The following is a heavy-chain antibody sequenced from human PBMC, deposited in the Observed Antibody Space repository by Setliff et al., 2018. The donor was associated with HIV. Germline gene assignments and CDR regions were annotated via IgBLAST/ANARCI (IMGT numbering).Heavy chain of an antibody. CDR2: IIPKSGGT. J-gene: IGHJ4*02. V-gene: IGHV1-2*02. D-gene: IGHD2-21*02. CDR1: GYTFTDNY. Sequence: ASVKVSCKASGYTFTDNYIHWVRQAPGQGLEWMGWIIPKSGGTNYAQRFQVRVTMTRDTSISTAYMELSRLRSDDTAVYYCATLDHSGGNFLAYWGQGSLVTVSS. CDR3: ATLDHSGGNFLAY.